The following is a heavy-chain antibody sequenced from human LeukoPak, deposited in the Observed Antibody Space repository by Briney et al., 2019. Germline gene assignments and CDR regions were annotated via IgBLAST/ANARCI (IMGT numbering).Heavy chain of an antibody. V-gene: IGHV1-3*01. CDR3: ARGRYSSSWYVMTYFDY. CDR1: GYTFTIYA. J-gene: IGHJ4*02. Sequence: ASVKVSCKASGYTFTIYAMHWVRQAPGQRLEWMGWINAGNGNTKYSQKFQGRVTITRDTSASTAYMELSSLRSEDTAVYYCARGRYSSSWYVMTYFDYWGQGTLVTVSS. CDR2: INAGNGNT. D-gene: IGHD6-13*01.